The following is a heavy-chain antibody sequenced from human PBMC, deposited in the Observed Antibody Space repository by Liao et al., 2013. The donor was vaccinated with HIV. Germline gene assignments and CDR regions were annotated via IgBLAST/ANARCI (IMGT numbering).Heavy chain of an antibody. V-gene: IGHV4-34*01. J-gene: IGHJ4*02. CDR3: ARIVGALSGYHYADYFDY. D-gene: IGHD5-12*01. Sequence: QVQLQQWGAGLLKPSETLSLTCAVYGGSFSGYYWSWIRQPPGKGLEWIGSIYYSGSTYYNPSLKSRVTISVDTSKNQFSLKLSSVTAADTAVYYCARIVGALSGYHYADYFDYWGQGTLVTVSS. CDR1: GGSFSGYY. CDR2: IYYSGST.